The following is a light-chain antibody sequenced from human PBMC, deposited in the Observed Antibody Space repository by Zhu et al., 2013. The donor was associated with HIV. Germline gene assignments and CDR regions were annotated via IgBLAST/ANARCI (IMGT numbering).Light chain of an antibody. Sequence: EIVLTQSPPTLSLSPGERATLSCRASQSVSNYLAWYQQRPGQAPRLLIYDTSRRATGIPPRFSGSGSGTDFTLTISRLEPEDFAFYYCHQRADWPQTFGQGTKVEIK. V-gene: IGKV3-11*01. CDR2: DTS. J-gene: IGKJ1*01. CDR1: QSVSNY. CDR3: HQRADWPQT.